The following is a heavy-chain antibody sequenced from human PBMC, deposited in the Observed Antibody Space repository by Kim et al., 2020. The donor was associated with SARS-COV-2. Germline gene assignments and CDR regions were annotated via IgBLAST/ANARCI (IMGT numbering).Heavy chain of an antibody. V-gene: IGHV3-7*03. J-gene: IGHJ3*01. D-gene: IGHD3-16*01. CDR3: ATKGGSCRSNDAFDL. Sequence: DSVKGRFTISRDNAKNLLYLQMNSLRAEDTAGYYCATKGGSCRSNDAFDLWGQGAMVTVSS.